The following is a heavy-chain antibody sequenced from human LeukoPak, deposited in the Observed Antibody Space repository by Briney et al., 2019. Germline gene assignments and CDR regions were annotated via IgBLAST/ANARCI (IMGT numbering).Heavy chain of an antibody. CDR3: ARDPWLGVGANSAFDM. Sequence: SETLSLTCTVSGGSIRGSSYYWVWIRQPPGEEPEYIGSIYYSGTTYYNPSLESRVTISLDMSKNQFSLRLTSVTAANTAVYYCARDPWLGVGANSAFDMWGQGTRVTVSS. J-gene: IGHJ3*02. D-gene: IGHD1-26*01. CDR1: GGSIRGSSYY. CDR2: IYYSGTT. V-gene: IGHV4-39*07.